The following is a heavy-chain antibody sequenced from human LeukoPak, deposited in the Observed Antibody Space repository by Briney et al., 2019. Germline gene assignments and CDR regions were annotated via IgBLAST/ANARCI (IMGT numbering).Heavy chain of an antibody. CDR1: GFTFSSYG. D-gene: IGHD3-10*01. Sequence: PGRSLRLSCAASGFTFSSYGMHWVRQAPGKGLEWVAVIWYDGSNKYYADSVKGRFTISRDNSKNTLYLQMSSLRAEDTAVYYCARDPYGSGSHDFDYWGQGTLVTVSS. V-gene: IGHV3-33*01. CDR3: ARDPYGSGSHDFDY. J-gene: IGHJ4*02. CDR2: IWYDGSNK.